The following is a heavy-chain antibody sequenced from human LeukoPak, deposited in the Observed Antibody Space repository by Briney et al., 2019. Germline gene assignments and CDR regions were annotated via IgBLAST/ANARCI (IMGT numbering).Heavy chain of an antibody. Sequence: SETLSLXCTVSGGSISSSSYYWGWIRQPPGKGLEWIGSIYYSGITYYNPSLKSRVTISVDTSKNQFSLKLSSVTAADTAVYYCARQPLRGPVSGEDYWGQGTLVTVSS. CDR3: ARQPLRGPVSGEDY. D-gene: IGHD1-14*01. J-gene: IGHJ4*02. CDR1: GGSISSSSYY. V-gene: IGHV4-39*01. CDR2: IYYSGIT.